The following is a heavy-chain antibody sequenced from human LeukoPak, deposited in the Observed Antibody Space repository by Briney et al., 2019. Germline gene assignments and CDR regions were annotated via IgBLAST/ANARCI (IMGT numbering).Heavy chain of an antibody. CDR1: EFTVSSNY. CDR2: IYSGGST. J-gene: IGHJ6*03. CDR3: ARENYYYDSSGYYYIYYIDV. D-gene: IGHD3-22*01. V-gene: IGHV3-53*01. Sequence: GGSLRLSCAASEFTVSSNYMSWVRQAPGKGLEWVSVIYSGGSTYYADSVKSRFTISRDNSKNTLYLQMNSLRAEDTAVYYCARENYYYDSSGYYYIYYIDVWGKGTTVTVSS.